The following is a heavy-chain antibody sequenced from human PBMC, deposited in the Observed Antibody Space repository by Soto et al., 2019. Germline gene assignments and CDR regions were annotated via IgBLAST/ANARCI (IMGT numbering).Heavy chain of an antibody. CDR3: ARGPSGDKVDY. V-gene: IGHV4-30-4*01. D-gene: IGHD7-27*01. Sequence: PSETLSLTCTVSGGSINTVNYYWSWIRQSPDKGLEWIGHICNGGTTYNNPSLTSRVTISVDTSNNQFSLKLSSVSAADTAVYYCARGPSGDKVDYWGQGTLVTVSS. J-gene: IGHJ4*02. CDR1: GGSINTVNYY. CDR2: ICNGGTT.